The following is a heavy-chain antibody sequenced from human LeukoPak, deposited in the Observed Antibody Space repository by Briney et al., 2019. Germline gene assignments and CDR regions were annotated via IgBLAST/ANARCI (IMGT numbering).Heavy chain of an antibody. D-gene: IGHD6-19*01. CDR2: ISGSGGST. J-gene: IGHJ3*02. Sequence: GGSLRLSCAASGFTFSSYAMSWVRQAPGKGLEWVSAISGSGGSTYYADSVKGRFTISRDNSKNTLYLQMNSLRAEDTAVYYCAKDLSYSSGWYGDHDAFDIWGQGTIVTVSS. CDR1: GFTFSSYA. CDR3: AKDLSYSSGWYGDHDAFDI. V-gene: IGHV3-23*01.